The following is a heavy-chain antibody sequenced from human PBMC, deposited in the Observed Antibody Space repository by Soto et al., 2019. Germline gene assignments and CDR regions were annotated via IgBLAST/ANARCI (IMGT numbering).Heavy chain of an antibody. D-gene: IGHD6-6*01. Sequence: GGSLRLSCAASGFTFSSYGMHWVRQAPGKGLEWVAVISYDGSNKYYADSVKGRFTISRDNSKNTLYLQMNSLRAEDTAVYYCAKDDRVLAAYPHWGQGALVTVSS. CDR2: ISYDGSNK. CDR3: AKDDRVLAAYPH. J-gene: IGHJ4*02. CDR1: GFTFSSYG. V-gene: IGHV3-30*18.